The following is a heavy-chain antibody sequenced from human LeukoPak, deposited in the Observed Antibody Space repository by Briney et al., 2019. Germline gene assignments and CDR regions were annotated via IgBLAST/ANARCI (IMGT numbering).Heavy chain of an antibody. CDR3: TTQITIFGVATPGFDP. Sequence: SVKVSCKASGGTFSSYAISWVRQAPGQGLEWMGGIIPIFGTANYAQKFQGRVTMTRDTSISTAYMELSRLRSDDTAVYYCTTQITIFGVATPGFDPWGQGTLVTVSS. J-gene: IGHJ5*02. D-gene: IGHD3-3*01. CDR2: IIPIFGTA. CDR1: GGTFSSYA. V-gene: IGHV1-69*05.